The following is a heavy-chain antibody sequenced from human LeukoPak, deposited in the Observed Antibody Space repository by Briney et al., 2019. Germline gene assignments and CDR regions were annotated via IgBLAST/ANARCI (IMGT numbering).Heavy chain of an antibody. D-gene: IGHD3-3*01. V-gene: IGHV1-24*01. Sequence: ASVKVSCKVSGYTLTELSMHWVRQAPGKGIEWMGGFDPEEGETIYAQKFRGRVTMTEDTSTDTAYMALSSLRSEDTAVYYCATDRVRRHDKGFLDWLDPWGQGTLVTVSS. CDR1: GYTLTELS. J-gene: IGHJ5*02. CDR3: ATDRVRRHDKGFLDWLDP. CDR2: FDPEEGET.